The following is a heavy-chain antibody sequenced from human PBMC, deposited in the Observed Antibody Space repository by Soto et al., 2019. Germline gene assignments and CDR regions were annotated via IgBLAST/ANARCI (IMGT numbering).Heavy chain of an antibody. Sequence: QVQLVQSGAEVKKPGSSVKVSCKASGGTFSSYAISWVRQAPGQALEWMGGIIPIFGTANYAQKFQGRVTLTADRSTSNAEMELSSLRSEDTAVYYCARAYYDISGYYLDAFDIWGQGTIVTVSS. V-gene: IGHV1-69*06. D-gene: IGHD3-22*01. CDR2: IIPIFGTA. CDR1: GGTFSSYA. CDR3: ARAYYDISGYYLDAFDI. J-gene: IGHJ3*02.